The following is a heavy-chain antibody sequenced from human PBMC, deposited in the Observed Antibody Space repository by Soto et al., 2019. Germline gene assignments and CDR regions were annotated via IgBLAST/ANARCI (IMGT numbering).Heavy chain of an antibody. V-gene: IGHV5-10-1*01. Sequence: GESLKISCKGSGYSFTSYWISWVRQMPGKGLEWMGRIDPSDSYTNYSPSFQGHVTISADKSISTAYLQWSSLKASDTAMYYCASEHGYSSGWYGYWGQGTLGTVS. CDR3: ASEHGYSSGWYGY. D-gene: IGHD6-19*01. J-gene: IGHJ4*02. CDR2: IDPSDSYT. CDR1: GYSFTSYW.